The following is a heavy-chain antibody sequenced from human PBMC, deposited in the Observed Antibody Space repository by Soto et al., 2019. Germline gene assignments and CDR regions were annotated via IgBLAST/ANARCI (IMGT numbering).Heavy chain of an antibody. D-gene: IGHD2-15*01. CDR2: IYLDDDK. J-gene: IGHJ1*01. V-gene: IGHV2-5*02. Sequence: QITLKESGPTLVKPTQTLTLTCTFSGFSLSTSGVGVGWFRQPPGKALEWLALIYLDDDKRYSPSLKSRLTITMDTSKNQVVLTMTNMHPGDTATYYCAHMAVAATSAEYFQHWGQGTLVTVSS. CDR3: AHMAVAATSAEYFQH. CDR1: GFSLSTSGVG.